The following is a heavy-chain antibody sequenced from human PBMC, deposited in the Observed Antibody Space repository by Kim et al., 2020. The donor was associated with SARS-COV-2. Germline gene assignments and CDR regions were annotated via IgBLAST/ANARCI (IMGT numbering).Heavy chain of an antibody. J-gene: IGHJ4*02. V-gene: IGHV3-33*06. CDR3: TNVDY. Sequence: FDGTNEYYADSVKGRFTISRDNPKKTLFLQMNSLRAEDTAVYYCTNVDYWGQGTLVTVSS. CDR2: FDGTNE.